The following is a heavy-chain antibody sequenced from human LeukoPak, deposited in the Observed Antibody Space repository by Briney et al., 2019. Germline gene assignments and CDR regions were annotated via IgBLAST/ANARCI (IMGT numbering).Heavy chain of an antibody. D-gene: IGHD3-10*01. J-gene: IGHJ6*02. CDR1: GGSFSGYQ. V-gene: IGHV4-34*01. CDR2: INHSGST. Sequence: SETLSLTCAVYGGSFSGYQWSWIRQPPGKGLEWIGEINHSGSTNYNPSLKSRVTISVDTSKNQFSLKLSSVTAADTAVHYCARPGQLGSLYYGMDVWGQGTTVTVSS. CDR3: ARPGQLGSLYYGMDV.